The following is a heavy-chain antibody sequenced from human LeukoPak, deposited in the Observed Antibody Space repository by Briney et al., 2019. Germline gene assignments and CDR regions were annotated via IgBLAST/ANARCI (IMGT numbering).Heavy chain of an antibody. CDR2: ISGSGGST. CDR1: GFTFSSYA. D-gene: IGHD2-2*01. CDR3: ARALVVPAATPFDY. Sequence: GGSLRLSWAASGFTFSSYAMSWVRQAPGKGLEWVSAISGSGGSTYYADSVKGRFTISRDNSKNTLYLQMNSLRAEDTAVYYCARALVVPAATPFDYWGQGTLVTVSS. J-gene: IGHJ4*02. V-gene: IGHV3-23*01.